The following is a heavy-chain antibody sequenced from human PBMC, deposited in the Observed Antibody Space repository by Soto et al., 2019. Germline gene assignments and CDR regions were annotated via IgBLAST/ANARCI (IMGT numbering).Heavy chain of an antibody. CDR2: IYYSGST. CDR3: ARDYFDSSDYTTNWFDP. V-gene: IGHV4-39*01. J-gene: IGHJ5*02. Sequence: SETLSLTCTVSGGSISSSSYYWGCIRQPPGKGLEWIGSIYYSGSTYYNPSLKSRVTIFVDTSKNQFSLKLTSVTAADTALYYCARDYFDSSDYTTNWFDPWGQGTLVTAPQ. CDR1: GGSISSSSYY. D-gene: IGHD3-22*01.